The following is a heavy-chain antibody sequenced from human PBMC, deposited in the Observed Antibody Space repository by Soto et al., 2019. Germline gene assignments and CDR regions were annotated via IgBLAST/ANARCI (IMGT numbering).Heavy chain of an antibody. V-gene: IGHV3-7*04. D-gene: IGHD3-10*01. Sequence: HPGGSLRLSCIASGFSFRESWMAWVRQAPGEGLEWVALMHPDATKNVYVDSVRGRFTISRDNAKNSLYLQMNGLREEDTAVYYCVRDPDHGALDYWGRGTLVTVSS. J-gene: IGHJ4*02. CDR2: MHPDATKN. CDR3: VRDPDHGALDY. CDR1: GFSFRESW.